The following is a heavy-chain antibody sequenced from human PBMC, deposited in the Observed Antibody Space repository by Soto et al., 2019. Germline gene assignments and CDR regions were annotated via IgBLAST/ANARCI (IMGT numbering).Heavy chain of an antibody. CDR3: TSTLPYSSSWYYRDY. V-gene: IGHV3-73*01. J-gene: IGHJ4*02. Sequence: ESGGGLVQPGGSLKLSCAASGFTFSGSARHWVRQASGKGLEWVGRIRSKANSYATAYAASGKGRFTISRDDSKNTAYLQMNSLKTEDTAVYYWTSTLPYSSSWYYRDYWGQGTLVTVSS. CDR2: IRSKANSYAT. CDR1: GFTFSGSA. D-gene: IGHD6-13*01.